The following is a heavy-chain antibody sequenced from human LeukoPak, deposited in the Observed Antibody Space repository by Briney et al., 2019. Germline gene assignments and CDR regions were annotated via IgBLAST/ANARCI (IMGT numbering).Heavy chain of an antibody. Sequence: PGGSLRLSCAASGFTFSSYTMNWVRQAPGKGLEWVSFISSSSSNIYYADSVKGRFTISRDNAKNSLYLQMNSLRAEDTAVYYCARDYIYSTLWGQGTLVTVSS. CDR1: GFTFSSYT. CDR2: ISSSSSNI. CDR3: ARDYIYSTL. V-gene: IGHV3-21*01. D-gene: IGHD3-9*01. J-gene: IGHJ4*02.